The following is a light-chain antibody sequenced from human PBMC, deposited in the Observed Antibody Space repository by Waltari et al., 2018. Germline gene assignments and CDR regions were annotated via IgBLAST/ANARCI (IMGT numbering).Light chain of an antibody. CDR3: QQYNSYSLT. V-gene: IGKV1-6*02. Sequence: AVQLTQSPSSLSASVGDRVTITCRSSQDIRYDLSWYQHKPVSAPKLLIYLTYSLQSGVPPRFSGSGSGTEFTLTISSLQPDDFATYYCQQYNSYSLTFGGGTKVEIK. CDR1: QDIRYD. J-gene: IGKJ4*01. CDR2: LTY.